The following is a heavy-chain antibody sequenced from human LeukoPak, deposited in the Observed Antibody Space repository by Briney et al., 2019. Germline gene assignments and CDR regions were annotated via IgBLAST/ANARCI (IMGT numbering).Heavy chain of an antibody. J-gene: IGHJ3*02. Sequence: HSGGSLRLSCAASGFTFDDYAMHWVRQAPGKGLEWVSGISWNSGSIGYADPVKGRFTISRDNAKNSLYLQMNSLRAEDTALYYCAKVRMAPFYGDYKDDAFDIWGQGTMVTVSS. CDR3: AKVRMAPFYGDYKDDAFDI. CDR2: ISWNSGSI. V-gene: IGHV3-9*01. D-gene: IGHD4-17*01. CDR1: GFTFDDYA.